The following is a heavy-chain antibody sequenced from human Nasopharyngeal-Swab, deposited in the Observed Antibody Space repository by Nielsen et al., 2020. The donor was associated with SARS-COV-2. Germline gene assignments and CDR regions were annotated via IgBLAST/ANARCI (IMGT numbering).Heavy chain of an antibody. CDR1: GFTFSDYG. CDR2: ISGSGYST. V-gene: IGHV3-23*01. Sequence: GESLKISRAASGFTFSDYGMKWVRQAPGKGVEWVPGISGSGYSTYYADSVKGRFTSSRDNSKNTLYLQMNSLRAEDTAVYYCAKVPEPGGYQVCSWFDPWGQGTLVTVSS. CDR3: AKVPEPGGYQVCSWFDP. D-gene: IGHD6-13*01. J-gene: IGHJ5*02.